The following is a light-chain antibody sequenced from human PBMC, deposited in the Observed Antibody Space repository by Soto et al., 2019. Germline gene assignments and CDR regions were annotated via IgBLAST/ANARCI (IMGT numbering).Light chain of an antibody. CDR1: TSNIGTNT. CDR3: ATWDDNLNGLI. CDR2: VNN. Sequence: QSVLTQPPSASGTPGQTVTMSCSGSTSNIGTNTVTWYQQLPGSAPKVPIYVNNQRRSGVPDRFSGSKSGTSAFLAITGLQSEDEADYYCATWDDNLNGLIFGGGTKLTVL. V-gene: IGLV1-44*01. J-gene: IGLJ2*01.